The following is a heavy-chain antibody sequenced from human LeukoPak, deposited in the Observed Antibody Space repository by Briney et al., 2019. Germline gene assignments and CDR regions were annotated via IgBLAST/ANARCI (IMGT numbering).Heavy chain of an antibody. CDR1: GFIFSGYA. J-gene: IGHJ4*02. V-gene: IGHV3-23*01. D-gene: IGHD6-19*01. CDR3: AKEAGYSSGWYGDF. Sequence: GSLRLSCAASGFIFSGYAMTWVRQAPGKGLEWVSSISGGGASTYYADSVKGRFTISRDNSRNTLFLQMNSLRVEDTAVYYCAKEAGYSSGWYGDFWGQGTLVTVSS. CDR2: ISGGGAST.